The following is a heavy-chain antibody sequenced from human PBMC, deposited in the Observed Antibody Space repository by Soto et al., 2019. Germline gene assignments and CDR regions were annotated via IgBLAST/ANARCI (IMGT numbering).Heavy chain of an antibody. CDR3: AKLHPGDD. Sequence: EVQLLESGGGLVQPGGSLRLSCAASGFIFDNYAMSWVRQAPGKGLEWVSSITASGSMAYHADSVQGRFSISRDNSKNTLYLQMNSLRAEDTALYYCAKLHPGDDWGQGTLVTVSS. CDR1: GFIFDNYA. CDR2: ITASGSMA. V-gene: IGHV3-23*01. J-gene: IGHJ4*02.